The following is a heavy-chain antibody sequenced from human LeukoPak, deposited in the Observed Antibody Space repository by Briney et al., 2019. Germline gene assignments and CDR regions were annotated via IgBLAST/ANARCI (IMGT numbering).Heavy chain of an antibody. V-gene: IGHV5-51*01. J-gene: IGHJ5*02. D-gene: IGHD2-15*01. CDR3: ARLYSGHTVAAAPFDP. Sequence: GESLKISCKVSGYSFTNYWIAWVRQMPGKGLEWMGIIYPGDSDTRYGPSFQGQVTISADKSISTAYLQWSSLKASDTAMYYCARLYSGHTVAAAPFDPWGQGTLVTVSS. CDR2: IYPGDSDT. CDR1: GYSFTNYW.